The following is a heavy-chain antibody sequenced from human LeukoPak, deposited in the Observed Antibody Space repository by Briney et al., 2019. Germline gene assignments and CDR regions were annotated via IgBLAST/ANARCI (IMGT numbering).Heavy chain of an antibody. V-gene: IGHV3-23*01. CDR1: GFTFSSYA. J-gene: IGHJ4*02. D-gene: IGHD3-22*01. CDR3: AGDSSGFYSSFDD. Sequence: PGGSLRLSCAASGFTFSSYAMSWVRQAPGKGLEWVSSISGSGDSTYYADSVKGRFTISRDNSKNTLYLQMNSLRGDDTALYYCAGDSSGFYSSFDDWGQGTRVTVSS. CDR2: ISGSGDST.